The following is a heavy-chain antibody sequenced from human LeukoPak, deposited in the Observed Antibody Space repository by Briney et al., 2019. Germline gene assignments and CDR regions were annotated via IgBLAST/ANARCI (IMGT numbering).Heavy chain of an antibody. D-gene: IGHD2-2*02. CDR2: IYHNGST. V-gene: IGHV4-38-2*02. Sequence: SETLSLTCTVSGYSISSGYYWGWIRQPPGKGLEWIGSIYHNGSTYYNPSLKSRVTISGDTSKNQFSLNLSSVTATDTAVYYCARDCSSTTCYTRSFDPWGQGTLVTVSS. CDR1: GYSISSGYY. CDR3: ARDCSSTTCYTRSFDP. J-gene: IGHJ5*02.